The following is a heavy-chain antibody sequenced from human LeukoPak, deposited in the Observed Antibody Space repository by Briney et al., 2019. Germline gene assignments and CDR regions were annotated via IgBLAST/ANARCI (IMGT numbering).Heavy chain of an antibody. V-gene: IGHV1-2*02. J-gene: IGHJ4*02. D-gene: IGHD3-10*01. CDR2: INPNSGGT. Sequence: ASVKVSCKASGYTFTGYYMHWVRQAPGQGLEWMGWINPNSGGTNYAQKFQGRVTMTRDTSISTAYMELSRLRSDDTAVYYCARDSTGITMVRGVIPHFDYWGQGTLVTVSS. CDR3: ARDSTGITMVRGVIPHFDY. CDR1: GYTFTGYY.